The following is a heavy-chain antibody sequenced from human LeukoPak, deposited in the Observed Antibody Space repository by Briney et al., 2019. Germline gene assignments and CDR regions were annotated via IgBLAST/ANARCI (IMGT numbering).Heavy chain of an antibody. D-gene: IGHD6-13*01. CDR1: GFTYNDYA. Sequence: GGSLRLSCAASGFTYNDYAMHWVRQDPGKGLEWVSLISWDSGNTYYADSVKGRFTISRDNSKNSLSLQMNSLRAEDTALYYCAKGPGAAVGKRYIQHWGQGTLVTLSS. CDR3: AKGPGAAVGKRYIQH. CDR2: ISWDSGNT. J-gene: IGHJ1*01. V-gene: IGHV3-43D*03.